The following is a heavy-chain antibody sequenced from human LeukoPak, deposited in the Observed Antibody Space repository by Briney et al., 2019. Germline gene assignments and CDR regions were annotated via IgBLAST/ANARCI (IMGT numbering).Heavy chain of an antibody. CDR3: GRVGGRSKAAKGDAFDI. J-gene: IGHJ3*02. Sequence: GGSLRLSCAASGFTFSSYSMNWVRQAPGKGLEWVSSISSSSSYIYYADSVKGRFTISRDNAQNSMYLQMNSLRAEDTAVYYCGRVGGRSKAAKGDAFDIWGKGTMVVVSS. V-gene: IGHV3-21*01. D-gene: IGHD6-6*01. CDR2: ISSSSSYI. CDR1: GFTFSSYS.